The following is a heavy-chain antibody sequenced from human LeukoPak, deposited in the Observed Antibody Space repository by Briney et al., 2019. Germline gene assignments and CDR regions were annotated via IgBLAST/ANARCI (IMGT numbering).Heavy chain of an antibody. J-gene: IGHJ6*02. Sequence: PGGSLRLSCAASGFTFSSYAMHWVRQAPGKGLEWVAVISYDGSNKYYADSVKGRFTISRDNSKNTLYLQMNSLRAEDTAVYYCARAAVIPEGMDVWGQGTTVTVSS. V-gene: IGHV3-30-3*01. CDR1: GFTFSSYA. D-gene: IGHD2-21*01. CDR3: ARAAVIPEGMDV. CDR2: ISYDGSNK.